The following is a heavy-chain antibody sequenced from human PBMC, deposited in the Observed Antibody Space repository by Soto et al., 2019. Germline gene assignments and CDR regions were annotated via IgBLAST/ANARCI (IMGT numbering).Heavy chain of an antibody. J-gene: IGHJ4*02. CDR1: GGSFSGYY. D-gene: IGHD3-16*01. V-gene: IGHV4-34*01. CDR2: INHSGST. CDR3: ARARPPYDYVWGSSQYYLDY. Sequence: SETLSLTCAVYGGSFSGYYWSWIRQPPGKGLEWIGEINHSGSTNYNPSLKSRVTISVDTSKNQFSLKLSSVTAADTAVYYCARARPPYDYVWGSSQYYLDYWGQGTLVTVSS.